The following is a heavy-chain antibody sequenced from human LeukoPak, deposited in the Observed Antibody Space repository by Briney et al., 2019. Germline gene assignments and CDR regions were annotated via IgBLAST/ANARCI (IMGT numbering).Heavy chain of an antibody. D-gene: IGHD3-16*01. Sequence: SETLSLTCTVSGGSISSYYWSWIRQPPGKGLEWIGYIYYSGSTNYNPSLKSRVTISVDTSKNQFSLKQSSVTAADTAVYYCARSEEFGGYFDYWGQGTLVTVSS. CDR2: IYYSGST. CDR3: ARSEEFGGYFDY. CDR1: GGSISSYY. J-gene: IGHJ4*02. V-gene: IGHV4-59*01.